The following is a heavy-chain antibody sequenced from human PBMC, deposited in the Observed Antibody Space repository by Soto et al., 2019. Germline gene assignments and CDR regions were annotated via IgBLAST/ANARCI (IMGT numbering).Heavy chain of an antibody. Sequence: EVQLLESGGGLVQRGGSLRLSCVASGFTFSSYVMNWVRQAPGQGLEWVSAISGSGASTFYPDSVKGRFSISRDNSKNMVYLQMDSLRAEDTAVYYCAKDRNHLPMSLFDYLGQGALVIVSS. CDR1: GFTFSSYV. J-gene: IGHJ4*02. V-gene: IGHV3-23*01. D-gene: IGHD3-10*02. CDR3: AKDRNHLPMSLFDY. CDR2: ISGSGAST.